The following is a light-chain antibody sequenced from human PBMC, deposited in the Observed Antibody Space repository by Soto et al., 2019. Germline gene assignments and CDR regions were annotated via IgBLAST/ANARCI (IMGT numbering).Light chain of an antibody. V-gene: IGKV3-11*01. CDR2: HAS. CDR1: QSVSSS. CDR3: QQRSNWPPEVT. Sequence: EIVLTQSPDTLSLSPGERATLSCRASQSVSSSLAWYQQKPGQAPRLLIYHASNRATGIPARFSGSGSGTDFTLTISSLEPEDFAVYYCQQRSNWPPEVTFGPGTKVDIK. J-gene: IGKJ3*01.